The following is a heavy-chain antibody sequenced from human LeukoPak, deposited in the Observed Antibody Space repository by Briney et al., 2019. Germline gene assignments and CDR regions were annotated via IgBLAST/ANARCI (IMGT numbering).Heavy chain of an antibody. D-gene: IGHD6-13*01. J-gene: IGHJ4*02. CDR1: GGSFSGYY. V-gene: IGHV4-34*01. Sequence: SETLSLTCAVYGGSFSGYYWSWIRQPPGKGLEWIGEINHSGSTNYNPSLKSRVTISVDTSKNQFSLKLSSVTAVDTAVYYCVIAAAGLFYYWGQGTLVTVSS. CDR3: VIAAAGLFYY. CDR2: INHSGST.